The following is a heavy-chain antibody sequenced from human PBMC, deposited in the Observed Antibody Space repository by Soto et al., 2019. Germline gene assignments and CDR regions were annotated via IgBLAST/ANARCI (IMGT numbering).Heavy chain of an antibody. CDR1: GGSISSYY. D-gene: IGHD2-2*01. J-gene: IGHJ5*02. CDR2: IYYSGST. V-gene: IGHV4-59*12. CDR3: ARESYCSSTSCYFDP. Sequence: SETLSLTCTVSGGSISSYYWSWIRQPPGKGLEWIGYIYYSGSTNYNPSLKSRVTISVDTSKNQFSLKLSSVTAADTAVYYCARESYCSSTSCYFDPWGQGTLVTVSS.